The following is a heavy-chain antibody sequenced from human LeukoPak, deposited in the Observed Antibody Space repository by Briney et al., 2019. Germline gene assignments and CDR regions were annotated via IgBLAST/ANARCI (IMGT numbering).Heavy chain of an antibody. J-gene: IGHJ4*02. CDR3: ARGDDLTYYYDSSGYYGGGYCNY. Sequence: ASVTVSCKASGYTFTSYYMHWVRQAPGQGLEWMGIINPSGGSTSYAQKFQGRVTMTRDTSTSTVYMELSSLRSEDTAVYYCARGDDLTYYYDSSGYYGGGYCNYWGQGTLVTVSS. D-gene: IGHD3-22*01. V-gene: IGHV1-46*01. CDR1: GYTFTSYY. CDR2: INPSGGST.